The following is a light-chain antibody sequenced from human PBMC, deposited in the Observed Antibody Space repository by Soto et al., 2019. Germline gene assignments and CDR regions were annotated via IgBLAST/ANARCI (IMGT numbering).Light chain of an antibody. CDR2: GAS. CDR1: QSVTSSY. V-gene: IGKV3-20*01. CDR3: QQYGKLPIT. J-gene: IGKJ5*01. Sequence: EIVLTQSPVTLSLSPGEIDSLYCIASQSVTSSYLTWYQQKPGQAPRLLIYGASTRAAGIPDRFSGSGSGTDFTLTISSLEPEDFAVYYCQQYGKLPITFGQGTRLEIK.